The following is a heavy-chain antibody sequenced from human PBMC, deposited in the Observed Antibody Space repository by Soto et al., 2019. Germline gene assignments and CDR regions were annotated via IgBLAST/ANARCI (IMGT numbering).Heavy chain of an antibody. Sequence: EVQLVESGGGLVKPGGSLRLSCAASGFTFSSYSMNWVRQAPGKGLEWVSSISSSSSYIYYADSVKGRFTISRDNAKNSLYLQMNSLGAEDTAVYYCARSFVVVVAATRGLPADSRFFSSRVGGMDVWGQGTTVTVSS. CDR2: ISSSSSYI. CDR3: ARSFVVVVAATRGLPADSRFFSSRVGGMDV. V-gene: IGHV3-21*01. CDR1: GFTFSSYS. D-gene: IGHD2-15*01. J-gene: IGHJ6*02.